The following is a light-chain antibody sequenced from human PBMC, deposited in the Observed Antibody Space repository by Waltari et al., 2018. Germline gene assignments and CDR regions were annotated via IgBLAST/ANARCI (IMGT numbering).Light chain of an antibody. V-gene: IGKV1-39*01. CDR1: RSVSIY. Sequence: DIQMTQASSSLSASVGDRVNITCRASRSVSIYLNWYQQKPGKAPNRLIYATSALQTGVPSRFSGSGSGTDFTLTITNLQPEDFGIYYCQQTYDTPLTFGAGTKVQLK. CDR2: ATS. CDR3: QQTYDTPLT. J-gene: IGKJ4*01.